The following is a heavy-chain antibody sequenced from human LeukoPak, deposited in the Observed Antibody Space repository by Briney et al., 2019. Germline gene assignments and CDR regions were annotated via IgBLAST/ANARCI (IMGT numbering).Heavy chain of an antibody. Sequence: GIIPIFGTANYAQKFQGRVTITTDESTSTAYMELSSLRSEDTAVYYCARAPGGDLSYFDYWGQGTLVTVSS. CDR2: IIPIFGTA. CDR3: ARAPGGDLSYFDY. V-gene: IGHV1-69*05. J-gene: IGHJ4*02. D-gene: IGHD3-10*01.